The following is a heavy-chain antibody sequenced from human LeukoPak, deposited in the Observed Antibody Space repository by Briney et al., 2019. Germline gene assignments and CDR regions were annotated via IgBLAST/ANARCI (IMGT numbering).Heavy chain of an antibody. Sequence: GRSLRLSCAASGFTFDDYAMHWVRQAPGKGLEWVSGISWNSGSMDYADSVKGRFAISRDNAKNSLYLQMNSLRAEDTALYYCAKDLAYSGSYYRPGHFDYWGQGTLVTVSS. D-gene: IGHD1-26*01. J-gene: IGHJ4*02. CDR3: AKDLAYSGSYYRPGHFDY. V-gene: IGHV3-9*01. CDR2: ISWNSGSM. CDR1: GFTFDDYA.